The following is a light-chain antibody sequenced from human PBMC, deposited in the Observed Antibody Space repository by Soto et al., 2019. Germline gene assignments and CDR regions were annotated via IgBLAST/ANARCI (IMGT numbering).Light chain of an antibody. Sequence: EIVMTQSPATLSVSPGERATLSCRASQGVSSNLAWYQQKPGQAPRLVIYGASTRATGIPARFSGSGSGTEFTLTISSLQPEDFAVYYCQQYNNWPPYTFGQGTKVDIK. V-gene: IGKV3-15*01. J-gene: IGKJ2*01. CDR2: GAS. CDR1: QGVSSN. CDR3: QQYNNWPPYT.